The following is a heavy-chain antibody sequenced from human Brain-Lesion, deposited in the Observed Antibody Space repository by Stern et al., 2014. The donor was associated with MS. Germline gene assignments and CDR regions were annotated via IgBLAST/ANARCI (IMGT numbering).Heavy chain of an antibody. J-gene: IGHJ4*02. D-gene: IGHD3-22*01. V-gene: IGHV3-7*01. Sequence: VQLVQSGGGLVQPGGSLRLSCAASGVTFSSSWMSWVRQAPGKGLEWVANIKHDGSEKYYLGSVKGRFIISRDNAKNSLYLQMHSLRAEDTAVYYCARRQGGYFDTTGHDYWGQGTLVTVSS. CDR3: ARRQGGYFDTTGHDY. CDR2: IKHDGSEK. CDR1: GVTFSSSW.